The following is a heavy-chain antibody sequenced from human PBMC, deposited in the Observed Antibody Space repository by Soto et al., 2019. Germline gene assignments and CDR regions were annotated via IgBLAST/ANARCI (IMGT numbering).Heavy chain of an antibody. V-gene: IGHV1-69*12. CDR3: ARDGAVTTYGDWYFDL. Sequence: QVQLVQSGAEVKKPGSSVKVSCKASGGTFSSYAISWVRQAPGQGLEWMGGIIPIFGSANYAQKFQGRVTITADESTSTAYMELSSLRSEDTAVYYCARDGAVTTYGDWYFDLWGRGTLVTVSS. D-gene: IGHD4-4*01. J-gene: IGHJ2*01. CDR2: IIPIFGSA. CDR1: GGTFSSYA.